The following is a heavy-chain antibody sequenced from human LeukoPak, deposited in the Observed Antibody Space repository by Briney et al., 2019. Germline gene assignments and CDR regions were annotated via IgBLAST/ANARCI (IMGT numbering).Heavy chain of an antibody. Sequence: ASVKVSCKASGYTFTGYYMHWVRQALGQGLGWMGWINPNSGGTNYAQKFQGRVTMTRDTSISTAYMELSRLRPDDTAVYYCARDYYDSSGYYYNWFDPWGQGTLVTVSS. CDR1: GYTFTGYY. CDR2: INPNSGGT. D-gene: IGHD3-22*01. CDR3: ARDYYDSSGYYYNWFDP. V-gene: IGHV1-2*02. J-gene: IGHJ5*02.